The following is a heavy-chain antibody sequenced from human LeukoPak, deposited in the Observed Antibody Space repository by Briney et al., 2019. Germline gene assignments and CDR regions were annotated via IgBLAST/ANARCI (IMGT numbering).Heavy chain of an antibody. D-gene: IGHD1-1*01. Sequence: QPGGSLRLSCAASGFTVSNSYMSWVRQAPGKGLEWVSLIYSDGRIYYADSVKGRFTISRDNSNNTLHLQMNSLRPDDSALYYCAREDNPLWFDPWGQGTLVTVSS. CDR1: GFTVSNSY. CDR3: AREDNPLWFDP. J-gene: IGHJ5*02. V-gene: IGHV3-66*01. CDR2: IYSDGRI.